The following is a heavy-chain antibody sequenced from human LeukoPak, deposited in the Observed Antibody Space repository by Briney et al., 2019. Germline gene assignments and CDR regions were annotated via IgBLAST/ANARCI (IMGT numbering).Heavy chain of an antibody. CDR1: GYTFTSYA. V-gene: IGHV1-3*01. CDR3: ARGRYCSSPSCYNWFDP. J-gene: IGHJ5*02. Sequence: ASVKVSCKASGYTFTSYAMHWVRQAPGQRLEWMGWINAGNGNTKYSQKFQGRVTITRDTSASTAYMELSSLRSEDTAVYYCARGRYCSSPSCYNWFDPWGQGTLVTVSS. CDR2: INAGNGNT. D-gene: IGHD2-2*01.